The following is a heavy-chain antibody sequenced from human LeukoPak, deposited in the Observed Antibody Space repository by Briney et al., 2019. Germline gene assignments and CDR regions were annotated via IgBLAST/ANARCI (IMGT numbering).Heavy chain of an antibody. Sequence: SGGSLRLSCAASGFTFSSYWMHWVRQAPGKGLVWVSRINSDGSSTSYADSVKGRFTISRDNAKNTLYLQMNSLRAEDTAVYYCARVRSHDSSGYASQDAFDIWGQGTMVTVSS. D-gene: IGHD3-22*01. CDR1: GFTFSSYW. V-gene: IGHV3-74*01. CDR3: ARVRSHDSSGYASQDAFDI. J-gene: IGHJ3*02. CDR2: INSDGSST.